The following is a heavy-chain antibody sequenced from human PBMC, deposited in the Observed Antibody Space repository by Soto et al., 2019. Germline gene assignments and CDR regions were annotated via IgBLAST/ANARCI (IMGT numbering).Heavy chain of an antibody. J-gene: IGHJ3*02. CDR1: GYTFTSYG. D-gene: IGHD3-22*01. V-gene: IGHV1-2*04. CDR3: ASGINYYYDSSGHDAFDI. CDR2: INPNSGGT. Sequence: ASVKVSCKASGYTFTSYGISWVRQAPGQGLEWMGWINPNSGGTNYAQKFQGWVTMTRDTSISTAYMELSRLRSDDTAVYYCASGINYYYDSSGHDAFDIWGQGTMVTVSS.